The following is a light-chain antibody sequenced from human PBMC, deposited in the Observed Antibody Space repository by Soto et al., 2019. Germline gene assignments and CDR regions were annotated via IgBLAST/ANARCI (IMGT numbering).Light chain of an antibody. Sequence: QSVLTQPASVSGSPGQSITISCTGTSSDVGSYNLVSWYQQHPGKAPKLMIYEVSKRPSGVSNRFSGSKSGNTASLTISGLQAEDEADYYSCSYAGSSTLFGTGTKVTVL. CDR2: EVS. CDR3: CSYAGSSTL. CDR1: SSDVGSYNL. V-gene: IGLV2-23*02. J-gene: IGLJ1*01.